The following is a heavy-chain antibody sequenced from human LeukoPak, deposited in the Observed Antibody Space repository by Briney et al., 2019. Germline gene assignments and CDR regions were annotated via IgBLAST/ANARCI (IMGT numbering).Heavy chain of an antibody. CDR1: GGSISSGGYS. V-gene: IGHV4-30-2*01. CDR2: IYHSGST. CDR3: ARVYSYDSSGYGSDL. Sequence: PSETLSLTCAVSGGSISSGGYSWSWIRQPPGKGLEWIGYIYHSGSTYYNPSLKSRVTISVDRSKNQFSLKLSSVTAADTAVYYCARVYSYDSSGYGSDLWGRGTLVTVSS. D-gene: IGHD3-22*01. J-gene: IGHJ2*01.